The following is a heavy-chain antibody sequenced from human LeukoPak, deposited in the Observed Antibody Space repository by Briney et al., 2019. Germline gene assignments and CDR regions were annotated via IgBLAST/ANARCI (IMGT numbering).Heavy chain of an antibody. V-gene: IGHV1-2*02. J-gene: IGHJ3*02. Sequence: GASVKVSCKASGYTFTGYYMHWVRQAPGQGLEWMGWINPNSGGTNYAQKFQGRVTTTRDTSISTAYMELSRLRSDDTAVYYCASLITMVRGDAFDIWGQGTMVTVSS. D-gene: IGHD3-10*01. CDR3: ASLITMVRGDAFDI. CDR1: GYTFTGYY. CDR2: INPNSGGT.